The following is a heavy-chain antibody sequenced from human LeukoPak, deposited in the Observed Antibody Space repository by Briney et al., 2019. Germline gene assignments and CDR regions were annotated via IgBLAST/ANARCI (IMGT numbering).Heavy chain of an antibody. CDR3: ARDLAAGLYYMDV. D-gene: IGHD6-13*01. CDR1: GFTFSSYA. V-gene: IGHV3-23*01. Sequence: GGSLRLSCAASGFTFSSYAMSWVRQAPGKGLEWVSAISGSGGSTYYADSVKGRFTISRDNAKNSLYLQMNSLRAEDTAVYYCARDLAAGLYYMDVWGKGTTVTVSS. CDR2: ISGSGGST. J-gene: IGHJ6*03.